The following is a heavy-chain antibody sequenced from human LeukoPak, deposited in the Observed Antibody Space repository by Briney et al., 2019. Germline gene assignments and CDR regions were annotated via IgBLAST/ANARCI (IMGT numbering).Heavy chain of an antibody. J-gene: IGHJ4*02. CDR2: IYYSGST. V-gene: IGHV4-59*01. D-gene: IGHD1-26*01. Sequence: PSETLSLTCTVSGGSIGSYYWSWIRQPPGKGLEWIGYIYYSGSTNYNPSLKSRVTISVDTSKNQFSLKLSSVTAADTAVYYCAREGRGSYYGGVSDYWGQGTLVTVSS. CDR3: AREGRGSYYGGVSDY. CDR1: GGSIGSYY.